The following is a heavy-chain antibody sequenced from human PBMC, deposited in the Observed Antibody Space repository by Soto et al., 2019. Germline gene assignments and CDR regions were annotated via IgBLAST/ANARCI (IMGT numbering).Heavy chain of an antibody. CDR1: GGTFSSYA. CDR3: ARDRGPSSGYYPYWFDP. Sequence: SVKVSCKASGGTFSSYAISWVRQAPGQGLEWMGGIIPIFGTTNYAQKYQGRVTITADESTSTDYKELSSMKSEDTALYYCARDRGPSSGYYPYWFDPWGQGTLVTVSS. D-gene: IGHD3-22*01. V-gene: IGHV1-69*13. J-gene: IGHJ5*02. CDR2: IIPIFGTT.